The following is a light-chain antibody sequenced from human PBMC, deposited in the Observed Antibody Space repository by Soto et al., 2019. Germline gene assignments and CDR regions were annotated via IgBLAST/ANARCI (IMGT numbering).Light chain of an antibody. CDR1: SSNIGAGYD. V-gene: IGLV1-40*01. Sequence: QAVVTQPPSVSGAPGQRVTISCTGSSSNIGAGYDVQWYQQLPGAAPKLLIFGNSKRPSGVPDRFSGSRSGTSASLAITGLQAEDEADYFCQSYDIRLSVSVIFGGGTKLTVL. CDR2: GNS. J-gene: IGLJ2*01. CDR3: QSYDIRLSVSVI.